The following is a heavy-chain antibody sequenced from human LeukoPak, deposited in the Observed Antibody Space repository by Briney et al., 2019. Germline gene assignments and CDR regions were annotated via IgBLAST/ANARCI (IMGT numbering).Heavy chain of an antibody. V-gene: IGHV4-4*07. D-gene: IGHD3-22*01. Sequence: PSETLSLACTVSGGSIGSYYWSWTRQPAGKGLEWIGRIYTSGGTVYNPSLKSRVTMSVDTSKNQFSLKLSSVTAADTAVYYCARGVFYYDTSGRGYYFDYWGQGTLVTVSP. CDR2: IYTSGGT. J-gene: IGHJ4*02. CDR1: GGSIGSYY. CDR3: ARGVFYYDTSGRGYYFDY.